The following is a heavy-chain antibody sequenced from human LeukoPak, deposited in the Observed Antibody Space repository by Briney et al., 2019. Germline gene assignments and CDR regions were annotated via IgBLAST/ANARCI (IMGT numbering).Heavy chain of an antibody. V-gene: IGHV3-30*18. CDR2: ISYDGSNK. CDR3: AKEHHDSSGYHYGTAFDI. J-gene: IGHJ3*02. CDR1: GFTFSSYG. Sequence: GGSLRLSCAASGFTFSSYGMHWVRQAPGKGLEWVAVISYDGSNKYYADSVKGRFTISRDNSKNTLYLQMNSLRAEDTAVYYCAKEHHDSSGYHYGTAFDIWGQGTMVTVSS. D-gene: IGHD3-22*01.